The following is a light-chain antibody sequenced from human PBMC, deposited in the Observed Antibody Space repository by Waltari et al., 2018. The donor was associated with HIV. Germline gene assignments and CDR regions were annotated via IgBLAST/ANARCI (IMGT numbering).Light chain of an antibody. CDR3: CSYGDTYTSSKV. Sequence: QSALAQPRSVYGPPGQSVNISCTGTSSDVGGYNYVSWYQQYPDKTPKLVIYDVNKRPSGVPPRFSGSKSGNTASLIISGLQTEDEADYYCCSYGDTYTSSKVIGGGTRLTVL. CDR2: DVN. V-gene: IGLV2-11*01. J-gene: IGLJ3*02. CDR1: SSDVGGYNY.